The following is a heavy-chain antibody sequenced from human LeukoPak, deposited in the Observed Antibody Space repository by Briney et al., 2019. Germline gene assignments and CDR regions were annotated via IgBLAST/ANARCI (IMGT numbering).Heavy chain of an antibody. CDR1: GDTFSNHP. D-gene: IGHD1-26*01. J-gene: IGHJ4*02. Sequence: ASVTVSCKASGDTFSNHPISWVRQAPGQGLEWMGGIILSFRTTNYAQKFQGRVTISTDKSTSTAYMELSSLRSDDTAVYYCARGRSMAVLNYFDYWGQGTLVTVSS. CDR3: ARGRSMAVLNYFDY. CDR2: IILSFRTT. V-gene: IGHV1-69*05.